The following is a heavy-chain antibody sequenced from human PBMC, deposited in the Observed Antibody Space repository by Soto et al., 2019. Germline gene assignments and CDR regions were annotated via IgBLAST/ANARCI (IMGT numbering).Heavy chain of an antibody. J-gene: IGHJ6*02. V-gene: IGHV4-30-4*01. CDR2: IYHTGNT. CDR3: AREPLDGMDV. Sequence: HVQLHQSGPRLVKPSQTLSLECSVIGGSVNTGDNYSSWVRQSPGRGLEWIGYIYHTGNTFYNPALENRVTMSVDASKNQFSLTLTSVTAADTAVYFCAREPLDGMDVWGQGTNVTVSS. CDR1: GGSVNTGDNY.